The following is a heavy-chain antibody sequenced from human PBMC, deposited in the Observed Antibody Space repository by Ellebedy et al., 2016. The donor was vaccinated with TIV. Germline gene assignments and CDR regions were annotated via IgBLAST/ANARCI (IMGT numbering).Heavy chain of an antibody. J-gene: IGHJ4*02. D-gene: IGHD3-10*01. CDR1: GFIFSSYG. Sequence: GESLKISCAASGFIFSSYGMHWVRQAPRKGLEWVAFIRYDETNKFYADSVKGRFIISRDNSKNTLYLQMNSLRAEDTAVYYCAKDRLWRGSGTQTFDNWGQGTLVTVSS. CDR2: IRYDETNK. V-gene: IGHV3-30*02. CDR3: AKDRLWRGSGTQTFDN.